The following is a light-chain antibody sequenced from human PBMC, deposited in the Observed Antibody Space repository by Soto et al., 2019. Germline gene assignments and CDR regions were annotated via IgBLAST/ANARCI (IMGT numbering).Light chain of an antibody. Sequence: EIVMPQSPATPSVSPGERATLSSRARQRVSRNLARYQQKPAQAPTLPLYDASTRATGIPARFSGSGSETEFTLTLSSMPSEEYAIYYRQQYSNWPPWTFGQGTKV. J-gene: IGKJ1*01. CDR3: QQYSNWPPWT. CDR1: QRVSRN. CDR2: DAS. V-gene: IGKV3-15*01.